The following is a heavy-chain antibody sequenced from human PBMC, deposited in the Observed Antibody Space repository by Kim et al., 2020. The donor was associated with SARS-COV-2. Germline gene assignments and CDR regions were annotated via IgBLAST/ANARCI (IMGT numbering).Heavy chain of an antibody. CDR3: TREPCSGGSCFGMDV. V-gene: IGHV3-30*07. D-gene: IGHD2-15*01. Sequence: DPGKGRFTLSRDNSRNTDYLQMSSLRAEDTAVYYCTREPCSGGSCFGMDVWGQGTTVTVSS. J-gene: IGHJ6*02.